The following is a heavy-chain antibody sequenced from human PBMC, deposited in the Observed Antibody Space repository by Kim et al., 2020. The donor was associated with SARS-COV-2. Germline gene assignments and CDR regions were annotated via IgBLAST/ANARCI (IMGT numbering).Heavy chain of an antibody. V-gene: IGHV4-31*03. D-gene: IGHD2-15*01. Sequence: SETLSLTCTVSGGSISSGGYYWSWIRQHPGKGLEWIGYIYYSGSTYYNPSLKSRVTISVDTSKNQFSLKLSSVTAADTAVYYCARTSCSGGSCYLGYWGQGTLVTVSS. CDR2: IYYSGST. CDR3: ARTSCSGGSCYLGY. J-gene: IGHJ4*02. CDR1: GGSISSGGYY.